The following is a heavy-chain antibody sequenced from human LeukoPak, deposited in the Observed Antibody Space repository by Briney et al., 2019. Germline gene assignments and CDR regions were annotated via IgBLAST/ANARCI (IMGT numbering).Heavy chain of an antibody. CDR3: ARVTRYCSGGSCYPFDP. CDR1: GGSFSGYY. Sequence: PSETLSLTCAVYGGSFSGYYWSWIRQPPGKGLEWIGSIYHSGSTYYNPSLKSRVTISVDTSKNQFSLKLSSVTAADTAVYYCARVTRYCSGGSCYPFDPWGQGTLVTVSS. J-gene: IGHJ5*02. D-gene: IGHD2-15*01. V-gene: IGHV4-34*01. CDR2: IYHSGST.